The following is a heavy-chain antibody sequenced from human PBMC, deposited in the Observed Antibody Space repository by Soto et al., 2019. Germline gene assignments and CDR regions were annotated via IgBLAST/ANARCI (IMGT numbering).Heavy chain of an antibody. D-gene: IGHD3-16*01. Sequence: QVQLQESGPGLVKPSETLSLTCTVSGVSISSSSWSWIRQPPGKGLEWIGYIYDSGSTNYNPSLKSRVTISVDPSKNQFSLKLSSVTAADTAVYYCAQGGVRMDVWGQGTMVTVSS. V-gene: IGHV4-59*01. CDR1: GVSISSSS. CDR3: AQGGVRMDV. CDR2: IYDSGST. J-gene: IGHJ6*02.